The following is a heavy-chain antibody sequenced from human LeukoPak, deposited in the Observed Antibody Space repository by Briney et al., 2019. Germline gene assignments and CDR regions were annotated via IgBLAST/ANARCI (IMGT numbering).Heavy chain of an antibody. CDR1: GYTFTGYY. D-gene: IGHD5-18*01. CDR3: ARERDVDTAMVSLDY. Sequence: ASVKVSCKASGYTFTGYYMHWVRQAPGQGLEWMGWINPNSGGTNYAQKFQGRVTMTRDTSISTAYMELRSLRSDDTAVYYCARERDVDTAMVSLDYWGQGTLVTVSS. CDR2: INPNSGGT. J-gene: IGHJ4*02. V-gene: IGHV1-2*02.